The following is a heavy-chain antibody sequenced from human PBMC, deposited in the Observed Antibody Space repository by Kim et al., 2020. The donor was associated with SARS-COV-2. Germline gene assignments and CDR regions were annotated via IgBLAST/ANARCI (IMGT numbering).Heavy chain of an antibody. J-gene: IGHJ3*02. D-gene: IGHD2-21*02. CDR2: INPSGGST. Sequence: ASVKVSCKASGYTFTSYYMHWVRQAPGQGLEWMGIINPSGGSTSYAQKFQGRVTMTRDTSTSTVYMELSSLRSEDTAVYYCARDCAYCGGDFPGGDIWGQGTMVTVSS. CDR1: GYTFTSYY. CDR3: ARDCAYCGGDFPGGDI. V-gene: IGHV1-46*01.